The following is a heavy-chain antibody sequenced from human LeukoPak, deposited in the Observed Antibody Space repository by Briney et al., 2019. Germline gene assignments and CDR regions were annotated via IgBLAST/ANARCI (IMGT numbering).Heavy chain of an antibody. D-gene: IGHD6-13*01. J-gene: IGHJ5*02. CDR2: ITPILGIA. CDR3: ARIAAAEDP. CDR1: GYTFTSYG. V-gene: IGHV1-69*04. Sequence: ASVKVSCKASGYTFTSYGISWVRQAPGQGLEWMGRITPILGIANYAQKIQGRVAITADKSTSTAYMELSSLRSEDTAVYYCARIAAAEDPWGQGTLVTVSS.